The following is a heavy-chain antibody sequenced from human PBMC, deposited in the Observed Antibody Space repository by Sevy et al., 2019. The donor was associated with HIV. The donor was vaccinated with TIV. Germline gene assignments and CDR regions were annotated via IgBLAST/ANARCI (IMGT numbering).Heavy chain of an antibody. CDR2: ISSSSSYI. J-gene: IGHJ4*02. V-gene: IGHV3-21*01. Sequence: GGSLRLSCAASGFTFSPYSMNWVRQAPGKGLEWVSSISSSSSYIYYADSVKGRFIISRDNAKNSLYLQMNSLRAEDTAVYYCARDLSSSRFDYWGQGTLVTVSS. CDR3: ARDLSSSRFDY. CDR1: GFTFSPYS. D-gene: IGHD6-13*01.